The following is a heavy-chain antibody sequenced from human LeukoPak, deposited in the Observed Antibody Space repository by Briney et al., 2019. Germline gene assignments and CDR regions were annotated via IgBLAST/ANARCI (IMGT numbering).Heavy chain of an antibody. CDR1: GFTFSIYA. Sequence: GGYLRLSCAASGFTFSIYAMGWVRQAPGEGLEWVSTISATGDSTYYADSVKGRLTISRDNSKSTLYLQMSSVRADDTAVYYCVKGGWGTVLDYWGQGTLVTVSS. D-gene: IGHD3-10*01. V-gene: IGHV3-23*01. CDR3: VKGGWGTVLDY. J-gene: IGHJ4*02. CDR2: ISATGDST.